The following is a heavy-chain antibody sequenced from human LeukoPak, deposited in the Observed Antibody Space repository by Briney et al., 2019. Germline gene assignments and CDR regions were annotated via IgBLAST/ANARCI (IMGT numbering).Heavy chain of an antibody. CDR2: ISSSSSTI. D-gene: IGHD1-26*01. V-gene: IGHV3-48*01. Sequence: GGSLRLSXAASGFTFSSYSMNWVRQAPGKGVEWVSYISSSSSTIYYADSVKGRFTISRDNAKNSLYLQMNSLRAEDTAVYYCARDWVGATRSDAFDIWGQGTMVTVSS. J-gene: IGHJ3*02. CDR1: GFTFSSYS. CDR3: ARDWVGATRSDAFDI.